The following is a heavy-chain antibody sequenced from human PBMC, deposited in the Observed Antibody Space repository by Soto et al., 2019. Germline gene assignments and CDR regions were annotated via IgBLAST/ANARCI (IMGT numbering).Heavy chain of an antibody. V-gene: IGHV3-9*01. CDR3: VKDGEAASPGWFDT. CDR2: NRWNGEAV. CDR1: GFTFEDFA. J-gene: IGHJ5*02. Sequence: PGGALRVSCAASGFTFEDFAMHWVRRVPGKGLEWVAGNRWNGEAVGYTASVKGRCTSSRDNAKKLLFLQMNSLRVDDTALYYCVKDGEAASPGWFDTWGQGTQVTVSS. D-gene: IGHD6-6*01.